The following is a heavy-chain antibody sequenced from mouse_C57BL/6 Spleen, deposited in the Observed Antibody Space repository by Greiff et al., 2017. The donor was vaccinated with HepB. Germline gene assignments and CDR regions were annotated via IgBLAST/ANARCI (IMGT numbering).Heavy chain of an antibody. CDR1: GFTFSSYA. D-gene: IGHD2-4*01. CDR3: TREDDYDDWYFDV. Sequence: EVNVVESGEGLVKPGGSLKLSCAASGFTFSSYAMSWVRQTPEKRLEWVAYISSGGDYIYYADTVKGRFTISRDNARNTLYLQMSSLKSEDTAMYYCTREDDYDDWYFDVWGTGTTVTVSS. CDR2: ISSGGDYI. J-gene: IGHJ1*03. V-gene: IGHV5-9-1*02.